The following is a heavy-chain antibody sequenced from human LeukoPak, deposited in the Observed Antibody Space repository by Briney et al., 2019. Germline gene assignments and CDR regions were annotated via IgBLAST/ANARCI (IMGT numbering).Heavy chain of an antibody. J-gene: IGHJ4*02. Sequence: GGSLRLSCAAPGFTFSSYAMSWVRQAPGKGLEWVSAISGSGGSTYYADSVKGRFTISRDNSKNTLYLQMNSLRAEDTAVYYCAAKGGYYDSSGYSNWGQGTLVTVSS. V-gene: IGHV3-23*01. CDR3: AAKGGYYDSSGYSN. CDR1: GFTFSSYA. D-gene: IGHD3-22*01. CDR2: ISGSGGST.